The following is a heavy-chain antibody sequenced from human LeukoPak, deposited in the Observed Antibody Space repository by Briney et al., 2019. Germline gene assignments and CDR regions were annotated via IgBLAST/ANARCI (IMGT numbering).Heavy chain of an antibody. J-gene: IGHJ6*03. V-gene: IGHV1-2*06. CDR2: INPNSGGT. Sequence: ASVKVSCKASGYTFTGYYMHWVRQAPGQGLEWMGRINPNSGGTNYAQKFQGRVTMTRDTSISTAYMELSRLRSDDTAVYYCARSYGDYGNHYYYMAVWGKGTTVTVSS. CDR3: ARSYGDYGNHYYYMAV. CDR1: GYTFTGYY. D-gene: IGHD4-17*01.